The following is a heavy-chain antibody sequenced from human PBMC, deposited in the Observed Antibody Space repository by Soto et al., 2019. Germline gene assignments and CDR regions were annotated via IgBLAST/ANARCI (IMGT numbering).Heavy chain of an antibody. D-gene: IGHD3-22*01. CDR3: APHSPDSSGYFDH. Sequence: QVQLVQSGTEVKKPGASVKVSCKASGYMFTGNYMHWVRQAPGQGLEYMGWINPNSGATKYAQKFQGRVTMTWDTSIRTAYVELSRLRSDDTAVYYCAPHSPDSSGYFDHWGQGTLVTVSS. J-gene: IGHJ4*02. CDR1: GYMFTGNY. CDR2: INPNSGAT. V-gene: IGHV1-2*02.